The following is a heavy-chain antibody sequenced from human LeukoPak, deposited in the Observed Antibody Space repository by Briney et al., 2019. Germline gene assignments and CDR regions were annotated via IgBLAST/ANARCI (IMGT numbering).Heavy chain of an antibody. CDR3: ARVAYYYGSGSYFYFDY. CDR2: ISSSGSTI. J-gene: IGHJ4*02. CDR1: GFTFSRYS. V-gene: IGHV3-48*04. D-gene: IGHD3-10*01. Sequence: PGGSLRLSCAASGFTFSRYSMNWVRQAPGKGLEWVSYISSSGSTIYYADSVKGRFTISRDNAKNSLYLQMNSLRAEDTAVYYCARVAYYYGSGSYFYFDYWGQGTLVTVSS.